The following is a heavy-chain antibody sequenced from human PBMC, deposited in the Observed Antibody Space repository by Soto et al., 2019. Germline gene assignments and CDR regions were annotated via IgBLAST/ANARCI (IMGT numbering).Heavy chain of an antibody. CDR3: AKDLFPTSGQRFFFES. J-gene: IGHJ4*02. CDR1: GFMFSTYA. D-gene: IGHD2-21*01. V-gene: IGHV3-23*01. CDR2: ILHDETP. Sequence: GGSLRLSCAASGFMFSTYAMTWVRQAPGRGLEWVSTILHDETPFYTDSVKGRFTISRDNVRGTLYLQMNGLRVGDAALYYCAKDLFPTSGQRFFFESWGQGTLVTVSS.